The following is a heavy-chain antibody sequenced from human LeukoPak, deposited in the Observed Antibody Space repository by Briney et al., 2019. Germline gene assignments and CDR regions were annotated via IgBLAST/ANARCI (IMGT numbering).Heavy chain of an antibody. Sequence: PSETLSLTCAVYGGSFSGYYWSWIRQPPGKGLEWIGEINHSGSTNYNPSLKSRVTISVDTSKNQFSLKLSSVTAADTAVYYCASGVPRWYQYFFDWWSQGSLVTVYS. J-gene: IGHJ4*02. CDR2: INHSGST. CDR1: GGSFSGYY. CDR3: ASGVPRWYQYFFDW. V-gene: IGHV4-34*01. D-gene: IGHD4-23*01.